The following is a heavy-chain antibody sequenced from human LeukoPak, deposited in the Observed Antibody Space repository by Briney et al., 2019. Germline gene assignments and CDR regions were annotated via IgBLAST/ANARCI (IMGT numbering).Heavy chain of an antibody. CDR2: IRSGGDT. D-gene: IGHD4-17*01. Sequence: PGGSLRLSCAASGFTFSIYALSWVRQAPGKGLEWVSTIRSGGDTYYADSVKGRFTISRDISKNTLYLQMNSLRAEDTAVYFCVRGGAAYGYWGQGTLVTVSS. J-gene: IGHJ4*02. V-gene: IGHV3-23*01. CDR3: VRGGAAYGY. CDR1: GFTFSIYA.